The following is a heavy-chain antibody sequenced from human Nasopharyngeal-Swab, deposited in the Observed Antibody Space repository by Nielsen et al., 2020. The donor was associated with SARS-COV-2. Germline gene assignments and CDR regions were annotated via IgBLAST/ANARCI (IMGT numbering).Heavy chain of an antibody. CDR2: IVVGSGNT. V-gene: IGHV1-58*02. Sequence: SVKVSCKASVFTFTSSAMQWVRQARGQRLEWIGWIVVGSGNTNYAQKFQERVTITRDMSTSTAYMELSSLRSEDTAVYYCAAAYYDILTGLDYYYYYGMDVWGQGTTVTVSS. D-gene: IGHD3-9*01. J-gene: IGHJ6*02. CDR3: AAAYYDILTGLDYYYYYGMDV. CDR1: VFTFTSSA.